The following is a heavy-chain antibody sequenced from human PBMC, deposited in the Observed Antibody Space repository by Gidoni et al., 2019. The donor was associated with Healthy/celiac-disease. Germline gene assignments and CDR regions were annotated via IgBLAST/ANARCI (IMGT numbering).Heavy chain of an antibody. J-gene: IGHJ6*02. V-gene: IGHV3-21*01. CDR1: GFTFSSYS. Sequence: EVQLVESGGGLVKPGGSLRLSCAASGFTFSSYSMNWVRQAPGKGLEWVSSISSSSSYIYYADSVKGRFTISRDNAKNSLYLQMNSLRAEDTAVYYWARWRGTSYSLGMDVWGQGTTVTVSS. CDR3: ARWRGTSYSLGMDV. D-gene: IGHD2-15*01. CDR2: ISSSSSYI.